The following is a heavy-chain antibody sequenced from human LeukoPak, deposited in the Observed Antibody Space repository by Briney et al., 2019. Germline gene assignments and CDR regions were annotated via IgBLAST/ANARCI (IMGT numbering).Heavy chain of an antibody. V-gene: IGHV3-30*03. CDR3: TRSVVTTADFDY. J-gene: IGHJ4*02. D-gene: IGHD2-21*02. CDR1: GFTFRSYG. CDR2: ISYDGSNK. Sequence: PGGSLRLSCAASGFTFRSYGMHWVRQAPGKGLEWVAVISYDGSNKYHADSVKGRFTISRDNSKSTLYLHLNIPRPEDTAVYYCTRSVVTTADFDYWGQGTLVTVSS.